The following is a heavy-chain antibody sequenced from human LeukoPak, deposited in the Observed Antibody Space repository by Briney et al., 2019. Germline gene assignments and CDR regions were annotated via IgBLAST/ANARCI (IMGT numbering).Heavy chain of an antibody. V-gene: IGHV3-48*03. D-gene: IGHD3-3*01. J-gene: IGHJ5*02. Sequence: PGGSLRLSCAASGFTFSSYEMNWVRQAPGKGLEWVSYISSSGSTIYYADSVKGRFTISRDNAKNSLYLQMNSLRAEDTAVYYCARDSGTPAYDFWIYPDWFDPWGQGTLVTVSS. CDR3: ARDSGTPAYDFWIYPDWFDP. CDR2: ISSSGSTI. CDR1: GFTFSSYE.